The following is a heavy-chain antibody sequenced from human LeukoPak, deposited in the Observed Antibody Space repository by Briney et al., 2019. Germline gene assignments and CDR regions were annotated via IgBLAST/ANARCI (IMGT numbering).Heavy chain of an antibody. J-gene: IGHJ4*02. CDR3: ARELIVVVPAATATVDY. Sequence: ASVKVSCKASGYTFTGYYMHWVRQAPGQGLEWMGWINPNSGGTNYAQKFQGRVTMTRDTSLSTAYMELSRLRSDDTAVYHCARELIVVVPAATATVDYWGQGTLVTVSS. D-gene: IGHD2-2*01. CDR2: INPNSGGT. V-gene: IGHV1-2*02. CDR1: GYTFTGYY.